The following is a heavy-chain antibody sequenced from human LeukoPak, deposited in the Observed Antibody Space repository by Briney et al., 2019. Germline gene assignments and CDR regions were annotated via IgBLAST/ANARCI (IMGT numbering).Heavy chain of an antibody. Sequence: GGSLRLSCAASGFTFSSYAMHWVRQAPGKGLEWVAVISYDGSNKYYADSVKRRFTISRDNSKNTLYLQMNSLRTEDTAVYYCAREVLVAGAWFDYWGQGTLVTVSS. CDR2: ISYDGSNK. CDR3: AREVLVAGAWFDY. J-gene: IGHJ4*02. V-gene: IGHV3-30-3*01. D-gene: IGHD6-19*01. CDR1: GFTFSSYA.